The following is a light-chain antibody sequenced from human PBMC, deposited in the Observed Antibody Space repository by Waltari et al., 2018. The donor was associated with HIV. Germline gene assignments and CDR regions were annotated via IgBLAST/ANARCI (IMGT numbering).Light chain of an antibody. CDR3: QPSYSTLGT. Sequence: DIQMTQSPSSLSASVGDSVTISGRASQSISTHLNWYQQKPGRAPKLLIYNRNIWQGGVPSRFSGRGSGTDFTLSSSSLQPEGFGTYCCQPSYSTLGTLGPGTKV. CDR2: NRN. J-gene: IGKJ1*01. CDR1: QSISTH. V-gene: IGKV1-39*01.